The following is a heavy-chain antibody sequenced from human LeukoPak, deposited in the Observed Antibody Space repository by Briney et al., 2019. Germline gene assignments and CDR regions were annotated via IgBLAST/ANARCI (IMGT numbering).Heavy chain of an antibody. CDR3: ARAPQTGTIRFDY. Sequence: PSETLSLTCTVSGGSISSGGYYWSWIRQHPGKGLEWIGYIYYSGGTYYNPSLKSRVTISVDTSKNQFSLKLSSVTAADTAVYYCARAPQTGTIRFDYWGQGTLVTVSS. D-gene: IGHD1-1*01. CDR1: GGSISSGGYY. V-gene: IGHV4-31*03. CDR2: IYYSGGT. J-gene: IGHJ4*02.